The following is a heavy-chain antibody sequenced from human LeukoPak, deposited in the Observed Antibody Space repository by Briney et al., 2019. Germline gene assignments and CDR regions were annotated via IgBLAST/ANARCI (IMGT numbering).Heavy chain of an antibody. V-gene: IGHV4-59*08. J-gene: IGHJ1*01. Sequence: SETLSLTCTVSGGSISSYYWSWIRQPPGKGLEWIGYINYSGSTNYNPSLKSRVTLSVDTSKNQFSLKLTSVTAADTAVYYCVRHPFETSGGAEYFQNWGQGTLVTVSS. CDR3: VRHPFETSGGAEYFQN. CDR2: INYSGST. CDR1: GGSISSYY. D-gene: IGHD3-10*01.